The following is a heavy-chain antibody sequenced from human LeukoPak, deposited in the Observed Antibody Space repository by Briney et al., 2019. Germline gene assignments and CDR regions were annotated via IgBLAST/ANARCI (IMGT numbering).Heavy chain of an antibody. J-gene: IGHJ4*02. D-gene: IGHD3-10*01. CDR3: ARVGELLLWFGGEDY. Sequence: GRSLRLSCAASGFTFSSYAMHGVRQAPGKGLEGVAVISHDGSNKYYADSVKGRFTISRDNSKNTLYLQMNSLRAEDTAVYYCARVGELLLWFGGEDYWGQGTLVTVSS. CDR1: GFTFSSYA. CDR2: ISHDGSNK. V-gene: IGHV3-30*04.